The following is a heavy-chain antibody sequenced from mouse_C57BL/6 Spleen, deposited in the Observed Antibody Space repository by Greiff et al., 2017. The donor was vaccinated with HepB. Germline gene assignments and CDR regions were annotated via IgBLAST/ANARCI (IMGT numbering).Heavy chain of an antibody. V-gene: IGHV5-9*01. CDR3: ARFYYYGSRGNFDY. Sequence: EVKLMESGGGLVKPGGSLKLSCAASGFTFSSYTMSWVRQTPEKRLEWVATISGGGGNTYYPDSVKGRFTISRDNAKNTLYLQMSSLRSEDTALYYCARFYYYGSRGNFDYWGQGTTLTVSS. CDR1: GFTFSSYT. D-gene: IGHD1-1*01. J-gene: IGHJ2*01. CDR2: ISGGGGNT.